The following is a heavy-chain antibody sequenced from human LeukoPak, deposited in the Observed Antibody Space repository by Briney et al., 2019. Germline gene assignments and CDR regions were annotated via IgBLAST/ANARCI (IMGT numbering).Heavy chain of an antibody. CDR1: GFTFRNYV. V-gene: IGHV3-30-3*01. Sequence: GGSLRLSCAASGFTFRNYVIHWVRQAPGKGLEWVAVTSSDLNVKLYADPVKGRFTISRDNSRSTLYLQMNSLRPEDTAIYYCTREGYYGSGSPPSLYFDYWGQGTLVTVSS. CDR2: TSSDLNVK. D-gene: IGHD3-10*01. CDR3: TREGYYGSGSPPSLYFDY. J-gene: IGHJ4*02.